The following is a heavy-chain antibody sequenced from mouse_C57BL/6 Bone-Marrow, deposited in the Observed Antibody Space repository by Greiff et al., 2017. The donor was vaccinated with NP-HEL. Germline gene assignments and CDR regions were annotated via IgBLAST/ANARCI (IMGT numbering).Heavy chain of an antibody. Sequence: QVQLKESGPELVKPGASVKISCKASGYTFTDYYINWVKQRPGQGLEWIGWIFPGSGSTYYNGKFKGKATLTVDKSSSTAYMLLSSLTSEDSAVYFCARWLITTVEPRDYWGQGTTLTVSS. CDR1: GYTFTDYY. J-gene: IGHJ2*01. V-gene: IGHV1-75*01. D-gene: IGHD1-1*01. CDR3: ARWLITTVEPRDY. CDR2: IFPGSGST.